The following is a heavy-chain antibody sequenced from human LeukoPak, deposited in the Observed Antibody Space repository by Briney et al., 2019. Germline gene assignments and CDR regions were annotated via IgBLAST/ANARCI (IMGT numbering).Heavy chain of an antibody. D-gene: IGHD5-24*01. CDR1: GYTFTSYG. J-gene: IGHJ3*02. Sequence: ASVKVSCKASGYTFTSYGISWVRQAPGQGLEWMGWISAYNGNTNYAQKLQGRVTMTTDTSTSTAYMELRSLRSDDTAVYYCARAPFPPDGYNLLDAFDIWGQGTMVTVSS. CDR2: ISAYNGNT. CDR3: ARAPFPPDGYNLLDAFDI. V-gene: IGHV1-18*01.